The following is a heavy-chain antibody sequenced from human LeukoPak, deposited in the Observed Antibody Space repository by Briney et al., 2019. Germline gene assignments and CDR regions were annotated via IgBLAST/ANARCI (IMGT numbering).Heavy chain of an antibody. J-gene: IGHJ4*02. V-gene: IGHV3-21*01. CDR2: ISSSSSYI. Sequence: AGGSLRLSCAASGFTFSSYSMNWVRQAPGKGLEWVSSISSSSSYIYYADSVKGRFTISRDNAKNSLYLQMNSLRAEDTAVYYCAREGDVVVVAANDYWGRGTLVTVSS. CDR3: AREGDVVVVAANDY. CDR1: GFTFSSYS. D-gene: IGHD2-15*01.